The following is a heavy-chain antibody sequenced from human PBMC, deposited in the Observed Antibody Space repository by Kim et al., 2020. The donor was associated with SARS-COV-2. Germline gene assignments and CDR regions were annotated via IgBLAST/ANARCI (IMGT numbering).Heavy chain of an antibody. CDR3: ARSLAVAEYYFDY. CDR2: IYYSGST. Sequence: SETLSLTCTVSGGSISSYYWSWIRQPPGKGLEWIGYIYYSGSTNYNPSLKSRVTISVDTSKNQFSLKLSSVTAADTAVYYCARSLAVAEYYFDYWGQGTLVTVPS. V-gene: IGHV4-59*13. J-gene: IGHJ4*02. D-gene: IGHD6-19*01. CDR1: GGSISSYY.